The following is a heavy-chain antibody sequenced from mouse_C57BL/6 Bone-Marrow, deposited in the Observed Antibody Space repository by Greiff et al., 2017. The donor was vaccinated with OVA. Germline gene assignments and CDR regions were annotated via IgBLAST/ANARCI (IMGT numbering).Heavy chain of an antibody. CDR1: GYAFSSSW. J-gene: IGHJ3*01. CDR3: ARSDSSGYGFAY. V-gene: IGHV1-82*01. D-gene: IGHD3-2*02. Sequence: VQLQQSGPELVKPGASVKISCKASGYAFSSSWMNWVKQRPGKGLEWIGRIYPGDGDTNYNGKFKGKATLTADKSSSTAYMQLSSLTSEDSAVDFCARSDSSGYGFAYWGQGTLVTVSA. CDR2: IYPGDGDT.